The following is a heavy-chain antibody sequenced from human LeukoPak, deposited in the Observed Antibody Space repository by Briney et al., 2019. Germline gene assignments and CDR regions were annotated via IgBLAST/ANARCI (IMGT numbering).Heavy chain of an antibody. CDR3: ARVLCSGGTCLDAFDI. CDR1: GFSFSRQA. V-gene: IGHV3-30-3*01. Sequence: PGGCLRLSCSASGFSFSRQALHCVRQAPGKGLAWVAVILYDGSNKYYADSVKGRFTISRDNSKNTLYLQMNSLRAEDTAVYYRARVLCSGGTCLDAFDIWGQGTMVPVSS. J-gene: IGHJ3*02. CDR2: ILYDGSNK. D-gene: IGHD2-15*01.